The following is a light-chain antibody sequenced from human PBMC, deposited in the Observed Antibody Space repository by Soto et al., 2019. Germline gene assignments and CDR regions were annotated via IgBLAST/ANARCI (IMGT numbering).Light chain of an antibody. J-gene: IGKJ5*01. CDR3: QQYGSSIT. Sequence: ENVLKQSPGTLSLSPGERATLPCRASQSVKSSYLAWYQHKPGQAPRLLIYGTSSRATGIPDRFSGSGSGTDFTLTISRLEPEDFAVYYCQQYGSSITFGQGTRLEIK. CDR2: GTS. V-gene: IGKV3-20*01. CDR1: QSVKSSY.